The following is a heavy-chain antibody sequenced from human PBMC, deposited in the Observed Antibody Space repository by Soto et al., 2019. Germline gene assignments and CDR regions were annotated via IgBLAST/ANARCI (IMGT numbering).Heavy chain of an antibody. J-gene: IGHJ6*03. CDR2: INPNSGVT. CDR1: GDTFTDYY. D-gene: IGHD5-12*01. V-gene: IGHV1-2*04. Sequence: QVQLVQSGAEVKKPGASVTVSCRSSGDTFTDYYMHWVRQAPGQGLEWMGWINPNSGVTKYAQKFQGWVTITRDTSIRTVYMQLSRLRSDYTAVYYCARESGGATATLDYYYFYMDVWGTGTTVTVSS. CDR3: ARESGGATATLDYYYFYMDV.